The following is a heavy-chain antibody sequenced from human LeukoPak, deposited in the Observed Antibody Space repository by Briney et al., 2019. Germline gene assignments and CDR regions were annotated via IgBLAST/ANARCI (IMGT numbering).Heavy chain of an antibody. V-gene: IGHV3-7*01. CDR2: IKEDGSEI. Sequence: GGSLTLSCAASGFTFSSYWMGWVRQAPGKGLEWVANIKEDGSEIQYVDSVKGRFTVSRDNAKNALSLHMNSLRAEDAAVYYCARATASNWFDPWGQGTLVSVSS. CDR3: ARATASNWFDP. CDR1: GFTFSSYW. D-gene: IGHD2-21*01. J-gene: IGHJ5*02.